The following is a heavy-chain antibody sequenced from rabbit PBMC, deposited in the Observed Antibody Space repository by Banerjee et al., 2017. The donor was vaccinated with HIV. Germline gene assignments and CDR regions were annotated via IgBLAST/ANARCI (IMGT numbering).Heavy chain of an antibody. V-gene: IGHV1S47*01. CDR1: GLDSSRYG. J-gene: IGHJ3*01. Sequence: EESGGDLVKPGASLTLTCTASGLDSSRYGVSWVRQAPGKGLEWIGYIDPVFGGTYYARWVNGRFTISSHNAQNTLYLQLNSLTAADTATYFCVRDSLVAGVRVDLWGQGTLVTVS. D-gene: IGHD4-1*01. CDR3: VRDSLVAGVRVDL. CDR2: IDPVFGGT.